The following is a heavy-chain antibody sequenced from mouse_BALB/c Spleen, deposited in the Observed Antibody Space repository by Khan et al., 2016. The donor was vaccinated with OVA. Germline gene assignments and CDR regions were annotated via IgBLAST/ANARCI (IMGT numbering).Heavy chain of an antibody. J-gene: IGHJ3*01. D-gene: IGHD1-2*01. CDR2: IWGDGST. CDR3: ARELRLGGFAY. V-gene: IGHV2-6-7*01. Sequence: QVQLKQSGPGLVAPSQSLSITCTVSGFSLTDYGINWIRQPPGKGLEWLGMIWGDGSTDYNSAHKSRLSISKDNSKSQVFLKMNSLQTDDTARFYCARELRLGGFAYWGQGTLVTVSA. CDR1: GFSLTDYG.